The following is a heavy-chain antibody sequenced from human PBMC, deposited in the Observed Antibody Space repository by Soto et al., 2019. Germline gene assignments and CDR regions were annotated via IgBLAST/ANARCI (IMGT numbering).Heavy chain of an antibody. CDR1: GFTFSSYA. CDR3: AKYPSAVAGPYYYYGMDV. Sequence: GGSLRLSCAASGFTFSSYAMSWVRQAPGKGLEWVSAISGSGGSTYYADSVKGRFTISRDNSKNTLYLQMNSLRAEDTAVYYCAKYPSAVAGPYYYYGMDVWGQGTTVTV. V-gene: IGHV3-23*01. D-gene: IGHD6-19*01. J-gene: IGHJ6*02. CDR2: ISGSGGST.